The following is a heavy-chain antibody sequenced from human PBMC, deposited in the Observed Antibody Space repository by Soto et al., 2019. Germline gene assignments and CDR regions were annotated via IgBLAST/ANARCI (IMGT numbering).Heavy chain of an antibody. J-gene: IGHJ4*02. CDR2: ISSSSSTI. Sequence: GGSLILSCAASGFTFRSYIMNLVRPAPGKGLEWVSYISSSSSTIYYADSVKGRFTISRDNAKNSLYLQMNSLRDEDTAVYYCARDRQVRGVNYPFIDYWGQGTLVTVSS. V-gene: IGHV3-48*02. D-gene: IGHD3-10*01. CDR3: ARDRQVRGVNYPFIDY. CDR1: GFTFRSYI.